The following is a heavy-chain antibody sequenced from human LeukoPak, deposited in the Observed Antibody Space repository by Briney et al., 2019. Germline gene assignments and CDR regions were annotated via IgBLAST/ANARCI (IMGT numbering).Heavy chain of an antibody. CDR3: ARGVVKEASSNFYYFDF. CDR2: TYYRSKWYY. D-gene: IGHD4-23*01. J-gene: IGHJ4*02. CDR1: GDSVSTNSAI. V-gene: IGHV6-1*01. Sequence: SQTLSLTCALSGDSVSTNSAIWNWIRQSPSRGLEWLGRTYYRSKWYYDYAGSVKGRMTINPDTSKNQFSLQLSSVTPEDTAMYYCARGVVKEASSNFYYFDFWGQGTLVTVSS.